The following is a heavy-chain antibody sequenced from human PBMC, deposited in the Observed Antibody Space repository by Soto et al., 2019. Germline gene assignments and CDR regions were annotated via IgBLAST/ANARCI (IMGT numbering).Heavy chain of an antibody. V-gene: IGHV3-15*01. J-gene: IGHJ4*02. CDR3: TTDRRITLAQFDY. Sequence: SLRLSCAASGITLSSAWMSWVRQAPGKGLAWVARIKSESDGGTTDYTAPVKGRFTISRDDSKNTLYLQMNSLKTEDTAVYYCTTDRRITLAQFDYWGQGTLVTVSS. CDR1: GITLSSAW. CDR2: IKSESDGGTT. D-gene: IGHD1-20*01.